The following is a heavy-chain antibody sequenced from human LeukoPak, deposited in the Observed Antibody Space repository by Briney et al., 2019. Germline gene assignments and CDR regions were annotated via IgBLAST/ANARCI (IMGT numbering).Heavy chain of an antibody. CDR2: IYYSGNT. Sequence: NPSETLSLTCTVSGGSISSAGYYWSWIRQHPGKGLEWIGYIYYSGNTYYNSSLKSRVTISVDTSKNQFSLKLNSVTAADTAVYYCARGFSSTNCDTPGDDYWGQGTLVTVSS. D-gene: IGHD2-2*02. J-gene: IGHJ4*02. V-gene: IGHV4-31*03. CDR3: ARGFSSTNCDTPGDDY. CDR1: GGSISSAGYY.